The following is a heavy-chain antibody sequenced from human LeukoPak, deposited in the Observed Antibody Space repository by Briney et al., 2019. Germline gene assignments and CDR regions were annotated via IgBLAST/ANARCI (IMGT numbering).Heavy chain of an antibody. CDR3: ARLVCSTIPCYGKFYFDS. CDR2: ISGSGGST. CDR1: GFTFSSYA. V-gene: IGHV3-23*01. D-gene: IGHD2-2*01. J-gene: IGHJ4*02. Sequence: GGSLRLSCAASGFTFSSYAMSWVRQAPGKGLEWVSAISGSGGSTYYADSVKGRFTISRDNAKNSVYLQMNSLRAEDTAVYYCARLVCSTIPCYGKFYFDSWGQGTLVPVSS.